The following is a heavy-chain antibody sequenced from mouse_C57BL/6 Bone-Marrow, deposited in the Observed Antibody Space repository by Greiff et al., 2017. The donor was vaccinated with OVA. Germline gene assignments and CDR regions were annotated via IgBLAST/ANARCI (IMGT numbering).Heavy chain of an antibody. D-gene: IGHD4-1*01. CDR1: GFTFSDYG. J-gene: IGHJ1*03. CDR2: ISSGSSTI. V-gene: IGHV5-17*01. Sequence: DVMLVESGGGLVKPGGSLKLSCAASGFTFSDYGMHWVRQAPEKGLEWVAYISSGSSTIYYADTVKGRFTISRDNAKNTLFLQMTSLRSEDTAMYYCARRWDWYFDVWGTGTTVTVSS. CDR3: ARRWDWYFDV.